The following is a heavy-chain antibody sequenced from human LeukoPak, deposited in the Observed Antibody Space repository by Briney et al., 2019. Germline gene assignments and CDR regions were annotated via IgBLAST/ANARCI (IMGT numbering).Heavy chain of an antibody. CDR3: VRAIAAAASY. J-gene: IGHJ4*02. CDR1: GFTFSDYW. CDR2: IKQDGSER. Sequence: GGSLRLSCAASGFTFSDYWMHWVRQDPGRGLEWVANIKQDGSERYYVDSVKGRFTITRDNAKNSLSLQMNSLRVEDTAVYYCVRAIAAAASYWGQGTLVTVSS. D-gene: IGHD6-13*01. V-gene: IGHV3-7*01.